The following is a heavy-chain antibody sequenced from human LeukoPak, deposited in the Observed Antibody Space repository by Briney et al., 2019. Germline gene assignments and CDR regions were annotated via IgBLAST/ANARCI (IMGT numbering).Heavy chain of an antibody. Sequence: GGSLRLSCGASGFTFSTYAMGWVRQAPGKGLEWASSISGTGGSTSYAASVKGRFTISRDQSKDTLYLQMNSLRAEDTALYYCVKEFWAAAGTVGLFDFWGLGTLVTVSS. J-gene: IGHJ4*02. CDR2: ISGTGGST. V-gene: IGHV3-23*01. CDR1: GFTFSTYA. CDR3: VKEFWAAAGTVGLFDF. D-gene: IGHD6-13*01.